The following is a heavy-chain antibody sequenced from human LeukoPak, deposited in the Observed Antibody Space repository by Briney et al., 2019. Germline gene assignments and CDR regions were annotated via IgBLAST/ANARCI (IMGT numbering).Heavy chain of an antibody. CDR3: SSGSIRNWFDV. D-gene: IGHD4-17*01. Sequence: GGSLGLFCAASAFTFSSYSMNWVRQAPGKGLGWVSYISSSSSNIYYADSVKGRFTIYRDNAKNSLYLQMNSLGAEDTSVYYCSSGSIRNWFDVWGQGTLVTVSS. J-gene: IGHJ5*01. CDR1: AFTFSSYS. V-gene: IGHV3-48*04. CDR2: ISSSSSNI.